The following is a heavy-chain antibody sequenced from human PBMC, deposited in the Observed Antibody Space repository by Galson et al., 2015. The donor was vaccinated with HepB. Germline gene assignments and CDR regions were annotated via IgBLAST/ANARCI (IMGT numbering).Heavy chain of an antibody. CDR1: GYTFTSYY. V-gene: IGHV1-46*04. Sequence: SVKVSCKASGYTFTSYYMHWVRQAPGQGLEWMGIINPSGGSTSYAQKLQGRVTMTRDTSTSTVYMELSSLRSEDTAVYYCARENSEGGWFGEFDYWGQGTLVTVSS. J-gene: IGHJ4*02. CDR2: INPSGGST. CDR3: ARENSEGGWFGEFDY. D-gene: IGHD3-10*01.